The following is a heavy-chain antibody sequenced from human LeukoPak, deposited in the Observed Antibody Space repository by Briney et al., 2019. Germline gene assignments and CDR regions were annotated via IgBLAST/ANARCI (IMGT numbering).Heavy chain of an antibody. Sequence: SQTLSLTCTVSGGSISSGGYYWSWIRQHPGKGLEWIGYIYYSGSTYYNPSLKSRVTISVDTSKNQFSLKLSSVTATDTAVYYCARGVQQLVPRFDYWGQRTLVTVSS. J-gene: IGHJ4*02. CDR1: GGSISSGGYY. CDR3: ARGVQQLVPRFDY. D-gene: IGHD6-13*01. CDR2: IYYSGST. V-gene: IGHV4-31*03.